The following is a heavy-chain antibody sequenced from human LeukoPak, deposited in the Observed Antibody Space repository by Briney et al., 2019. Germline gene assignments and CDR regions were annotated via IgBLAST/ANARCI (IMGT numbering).Heavy chain of an antibody. V-gene: IGHV4-34*01. D-gene: IGHD7-27*01. J-gene: IGHJ3*02. Sequence: PSETLSLTCAVYGGSFSGYYWSWIRQPPGKGLEWIGEINHSGSTNYNPSLKSRVTISVDTSKNQFSLKLSSVTAADTAVYYCARDLLTGHDAFDIWGQGTMVTVSS. CDR1: GGSFSGYY. CDR3: ARDLLTGHDAFDI. CDR2: INHSGST.